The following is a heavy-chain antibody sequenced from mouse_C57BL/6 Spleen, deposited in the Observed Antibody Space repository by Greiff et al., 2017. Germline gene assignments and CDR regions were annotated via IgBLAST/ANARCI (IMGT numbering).Heavy chain of an antibody. CDR3: ASLHPLGYYFDY. CDR2: IDPNSGGT. CDR1: GYTFTSYW. J-gene: IGHJ2*01. D-gene: IGHD6-1*01. Sequence: VQLQQPGAELVKPGASVKLSCKASGYTFTSYWMHWVKQRPGRGLEWIGRIDPNSGGTKYNEKVKSKATLTVDKPSTTPYMQLSSLTSEDSAVYYCASLHPLGYYFDYWGQGTTLTVSS. V-gene: IGHV1-72*01.